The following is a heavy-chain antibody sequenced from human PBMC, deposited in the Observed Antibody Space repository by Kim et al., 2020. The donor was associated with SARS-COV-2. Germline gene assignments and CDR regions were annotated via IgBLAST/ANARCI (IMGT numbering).Heavy chain of an antibody. CDR3: ARDIVVHYYYYGMDV. D-gene: IGHD2-15*01. CDR1: GYTFTSYD. V-gene: IGHV1-8*01. Sequence: ASVKVSCKASGYTFTSYDINWVRQATGQGLEWMGWMNPNSGNTGYAQKFQGRVTMTRNTSISTAYMELSSLRSEDTAVYYCARDIVVHYYYYGMDVWGQGTTVTVSS. CDR2: MNPNSGNT. J-gene: IGHJ6*02.